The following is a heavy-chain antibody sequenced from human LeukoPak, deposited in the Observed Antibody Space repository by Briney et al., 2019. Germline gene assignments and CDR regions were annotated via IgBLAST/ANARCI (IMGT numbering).Heavy chain of an antibody. J-gene: IGHJ4*02. D-gene: IGHD1-14*01. CDR1: GFTFSNAW. V-gene: IGHV3-48*01. Sequence: GGSLRLSCAASGFTFSNAWMSWVRQAPGKGLEWVSYISSSSSSTIYYADSVKGRFTISRDNAKNSLYLQMNSLRAEDTAVYYCASDPSLTTAFNWGQGTLVTVSS. CDR2: ISSSSSSTI. CDR3: ASDPSLTTAFN.